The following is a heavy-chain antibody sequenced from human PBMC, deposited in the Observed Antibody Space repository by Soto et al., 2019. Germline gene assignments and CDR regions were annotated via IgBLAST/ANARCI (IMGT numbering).Heavy chain of an antibody. Sequence: EVQVLESGGGLVQPGGSLRLSCVGSGFTFSSYDMSWVRQAPGKGLEWVSGVSASGSITSYADSAKGRFTISRDNAKNAMYLQMNSLRAEYTSVYYCAKGDCSGVRCYRGFDYWGQGTLVTVSS. J-gene: IGHJ4*02. V-gene: IGHV3-23*01. CDR3: AKGDCSGVRCYRGFDY. CDR1: GFTFSSYD. D-gene: IGHD2-15*01. CDR2: VSASGSIT.